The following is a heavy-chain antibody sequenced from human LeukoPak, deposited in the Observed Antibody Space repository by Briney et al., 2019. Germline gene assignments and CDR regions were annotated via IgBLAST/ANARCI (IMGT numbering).Heavy chain of an antibody. CDR3: AKRGTYYYYMDV. CDR1: GGSISSTNW. CDR2: IYHGGST. J-gene: IGHJ6*03. Sequence: SETLSLTCAVSGGSISSTNWWSWVRQPPGKGLEWIGEIYHGGSTNYNPSLKSRVTISVAKSKNQFSLKLTSVTAADTAVYYRAKRGTYYYYMDVWGKGTTVTVSS. V-gene: IGHV4-4*02.